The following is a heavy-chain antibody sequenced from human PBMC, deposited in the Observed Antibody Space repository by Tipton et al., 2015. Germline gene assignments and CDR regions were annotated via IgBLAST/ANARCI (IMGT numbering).Heavy chain of an antibody. V-gene: IGHV4-30-4*01. CDR3: ARALGGYNVFDY. D-gene: IGHD5-24*01. CDR1: GGSIISGDYY. Sequence: TLSLTCNVSGGSIISGDYYWSWIRQPPGKGLEWIGYIYYSGSTYYNPSLKSRVTISVDTSKNLFSLKLSSVTAADTAVYYCARALGGYNVFDYWGQGTLVTVSS. J-gene: IGHJ4*02. CDR2: IYYSGST.